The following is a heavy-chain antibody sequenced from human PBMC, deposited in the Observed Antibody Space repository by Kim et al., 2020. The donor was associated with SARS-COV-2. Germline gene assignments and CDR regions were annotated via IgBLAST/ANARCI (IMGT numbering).Heavy chain of an antibody. CDR1: RGSIDTGHYY. J-gene: IGHJ6*02. CDR2: VYSIGST. V-gene: IGHV4-31*03. D-gene: IGHD6-25*01. CDR3: ARDSAPRDGGIDV. Sequence: SETLSLTCTVSRGSIDTGHYYWTWIRQHPGKGLEWIGFVYSIGSTSYNPSLKSRVTISMDTSKNQFSLRLTSVTAADTAVYFCARDSAPRDGGIDVWGQG.